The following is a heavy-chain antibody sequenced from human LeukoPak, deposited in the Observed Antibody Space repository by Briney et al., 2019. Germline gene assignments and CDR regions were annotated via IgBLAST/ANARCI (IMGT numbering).Heavy chain of an antibody. CDR3: ARYSGYDKYYFDY. Sequence: SETLSLTCSVSGDSITGYYWGWIRQPPGKGLEWIGNIYYTGNTYYNSSLKSRVTISLDTSKNQFSLKLSSVTAADTAVYYCARYSGYDKYYFDYWGQGTLVTVSS. CDR1: GDSITGYY. V-gene: IGHV4-39*07. D-gene: IGHD5-12*01. CDR2: IYYTGNT. J-gene: IGHJ4*02.